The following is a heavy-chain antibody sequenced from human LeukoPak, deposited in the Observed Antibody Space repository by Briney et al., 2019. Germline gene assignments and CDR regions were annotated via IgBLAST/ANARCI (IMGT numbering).Heavy chain of an antibody. CDR3: ARDAYYDILTGYCRYYFDY. Sequence: GGSLRLSCAVSGFTFRNYLMHWVRQPPGQGLVWVSRINQDESRAYADSVKGRFTVSRDNAKNMLYLQLNGLRAEDTAVYYCARDAYYDILTGYCRYYFDYWGQGTLVTVSS. D-gene: IGHD3-9*01. V-gene: IGHV3-74*01. CDR1: GFTFRNYL. CDR2: INQDESRA. J-gene: IGHJ4*02.